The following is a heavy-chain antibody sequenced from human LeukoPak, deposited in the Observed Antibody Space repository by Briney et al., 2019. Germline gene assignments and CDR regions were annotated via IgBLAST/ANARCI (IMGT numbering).Heavy chain of an antibody. CDR3: ARDSGYYSA. D-gene: IGHD6-25*01. Sequence: GGSLRLSCTASGFTFSTYGMHWVRQAPGKGLEWVSAISGSSGYIYYTDSVKGRFTISRDDAKNSLFLQMNSLRAEDTAVYYCARDSGYYSAWGQGTLVTVSS. V-gene: IGHV3-21*01. J-gene: IGHJ5*02. CDR2: ISGSSGYI. CDR1: GFTFSTYG.